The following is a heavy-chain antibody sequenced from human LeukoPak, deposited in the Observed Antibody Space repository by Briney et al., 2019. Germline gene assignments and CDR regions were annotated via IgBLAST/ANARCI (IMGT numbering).Heavy chain of an antibody. CDR2: ISSCSSYI. J-gene: IGHJ4*02. CDR1: GFTFSSYS. CDR3: AREPYGSGSRGGY. Sequence: GGSLRLSCAASGFTFSSYSMNWVRQAPGKGLEWVSSISSCSSYIYYADSVKGRFTISRDNAKNSLYLQMNSLRAEDTAVYYCAREPYGSGSRGGYWGQGTLVTVSS. D-gene: IGHD3-10*01. V-gene: IGHV3-21*01.